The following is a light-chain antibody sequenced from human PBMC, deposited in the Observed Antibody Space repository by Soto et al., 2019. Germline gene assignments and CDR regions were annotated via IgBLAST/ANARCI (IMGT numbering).Light chain of an antibody. V-gene: IGKV1-5*03. Sequence: DIQMTQSPSTLSASVGDRVTITCRASQTIDVWLAWYQQKPGKAPKVLIYKASSLESGVPSRFSGSGSGTEFTLTFSSLQPDDFATYYCQQYTSSSRTFGQGTKVDIK. CDR2: KAS. CDR1: QTIDVW. CDR3: QQYTSSSRT. J-gene: IGKJ1*01.